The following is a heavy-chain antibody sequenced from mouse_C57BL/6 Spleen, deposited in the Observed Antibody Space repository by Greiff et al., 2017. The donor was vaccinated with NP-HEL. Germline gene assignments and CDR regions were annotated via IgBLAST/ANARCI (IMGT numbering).Heavy chain of an antibody. V-gene: IGHV1-69*01. CDR1: GYTFTSYW. D-gene: IGHD1-1*01. CDR3: ARGDDTTVVRYFDV. J-gene: IGHJ1*03. CDR2: IDPSDSYT. Sequence: QVQLQQPGAELVMPGASVKLSCKASGYTFTSYWMHWVKQRPGQGLEWIGEIDPSDSYTNYNQKFKGKSTLTVDKSSSTAYMQLSSLTSEDSAVYYCARGDDTTVVRYFDVWGTGTTGTVSS.